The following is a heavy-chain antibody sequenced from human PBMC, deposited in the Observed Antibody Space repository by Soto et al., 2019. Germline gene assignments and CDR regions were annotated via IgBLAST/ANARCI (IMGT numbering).Heavy chain of an antibody. CDR2: IYPGDSDT. D-gene: IGHD3-3*01. J-gene: IGHJ6*03. Sequence: GESLKISCKGSGYSFTSYLSGWVRQMPGKGLEWMGIIYPGDSDTRYSPSFQGQVTISADKSISTAYLQWSSLKASDTAMYYCARHLTTSYYYYHMDVWGKGTTVTVSS. CDR1: GYSFTSYL. V-gene: IGHV5-51*01. CDR3: ARHLTTSYYYYHMDV.